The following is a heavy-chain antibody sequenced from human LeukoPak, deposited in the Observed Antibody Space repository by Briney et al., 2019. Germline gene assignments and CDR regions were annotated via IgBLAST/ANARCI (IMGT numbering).Heavy chain of an antibody. V-gene: IGHV1-69*02. D-gene: IGHD1-26*01. CDR3: ARGNPLSIVGYHRHFDY. CDR2: IIPILGIA. CDR1: GGTFSSYT. J-gene: IGHJ4*02. Sequence: SVKVSCKASGGTFSSYTISWVRQAPGQGLEWMGRIIPILGIANYAQKFQGRVTITADKSTSTAYMELSSLRSEDTAVYYCARGNPLSIVGYHRHFDYWGQGTLVTVSS.